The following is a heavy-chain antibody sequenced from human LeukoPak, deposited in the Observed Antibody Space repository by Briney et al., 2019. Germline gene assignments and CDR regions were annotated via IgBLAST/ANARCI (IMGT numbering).Heavy chain of an antibody. CDR1: GFTFSSYG. D-gene: IGHD3-22*01. V-gene: IGHV3-30*18. Sequence: GGSLRLSCAASGFTFSSYGMHWVRQAPGKGLEWVAVISYDGSNKYYADSVKGRFTISRDNSKNTLYLQMNSLRAEDTAVYYCAKMGMIVAPGHGMDVWGQGTTVTVSS. CDR2: ISYDGSNK. CDR3: AKMGMIVAPGHGMDV. J-gene: IGHJ6*02.